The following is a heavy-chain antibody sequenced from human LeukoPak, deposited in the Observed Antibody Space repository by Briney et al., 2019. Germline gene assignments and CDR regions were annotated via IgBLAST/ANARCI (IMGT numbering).Heavy chain of an antibody. Sequence: PSETLSLTCTVSGGSVSSGSYYWSWLRQPPGKGLEWIGYIYYSGNTNYNPSLKSRVTISVDTSKNQFSLKLNSVTAADTAVYYCARGQSGLPYWGQGTLVTVSS. V-gene: IGHV4-61*01. D-gene: IGHD6-25*01. CDR2: IYYSGNT. CDR1: GGSVSSGSYY. CDR3: ARGQSGLPY. J-gene: IGHJ4*02.